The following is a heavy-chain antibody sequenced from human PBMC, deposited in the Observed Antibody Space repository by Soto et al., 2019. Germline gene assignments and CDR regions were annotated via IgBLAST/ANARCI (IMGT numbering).Heavy chain of an antibody. Sequence: SETLCLTCTVSGVSISSHYWSGIPQPPGKGLEWIGYIYYSGSTNYNPSLKSRVTISVDTSKNQFSLKLNSVTAADTAVYYCARQDSSGWYYFDYWGQGTLVTVSS. CDR1: GVSISSHY. D-gene: IGHD6-13*01. CDR2: IYYSGST. J-gene: IGHJ4*02. CDR3: ARQDSSGWYYFDY. V-gene: IGHV4-59*08.